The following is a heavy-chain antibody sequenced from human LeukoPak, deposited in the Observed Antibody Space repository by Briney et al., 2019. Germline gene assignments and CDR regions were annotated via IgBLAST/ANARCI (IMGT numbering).Heavy chain of an antibody. J-gene: IGHJ5*02. CDR2: INHSGST. CDR3: ARAVGEYYYGSGSYFFQQPHRNWFDP. Sequence: MSSETLSLTCAVYGGSFSGYYWSWIRQPPGKGLEWIGEINHSGSTNYNPSLKSRVTISVDTSKNQFSLKLSSVTAADTAVYYCARAVGEYYYGSGSYFFQQPHRNWFDPWGQGTLVTVSS. V-gene: IGHV4-34*01. D-gene: IGHD3-10*01. CDR1: GGSFSGYY.